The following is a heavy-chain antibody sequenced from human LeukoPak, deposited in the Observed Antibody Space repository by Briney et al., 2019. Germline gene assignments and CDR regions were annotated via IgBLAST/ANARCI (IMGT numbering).Heavy chain of an antibody. Sequence: SVKVSCKASGGTFSSYSISWVRQAPGQGPEWLGRITPNLAITDYAQKFRGRVTLTADKSTRTVYMELGSLTSEDTAAYYCARDSALRCSSTSCYFDYWGQGTLVTVSS. CDR2: ITPNLAIT. D-gene: IGHD2-2*01. CDR1: GGTFSSYS. CDR3: ARDSALRCSSTSCYFDY. V-gene: IGHV1-69*04. J-gene: IGHJ4*02.